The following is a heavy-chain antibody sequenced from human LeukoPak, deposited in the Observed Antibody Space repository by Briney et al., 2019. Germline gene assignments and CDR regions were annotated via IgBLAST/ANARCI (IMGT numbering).Heavy chain of an antibody. J-gene: IGHJ5*02. Sequence: SETLSLTCTVSGGSISTYYWSWIRQPPGKGLEWIGYIYHSGNTNYNPSLKSRVTISVDTSKNQFSLKLSSMTAEDTAMYYCARGTNWFDPWGQGTLVTVSS. CDR2: IYHSGNT. CDR1: GGSISTYY. V-gene: IGHV4-59*01. CDR3: ARGTNWFDP.